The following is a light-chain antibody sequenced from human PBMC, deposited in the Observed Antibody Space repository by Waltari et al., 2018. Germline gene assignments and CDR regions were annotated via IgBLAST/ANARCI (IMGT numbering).Light chain of an antibody. Sequence: EIVLTQSPDTLSLSPGDTATLSCRASQSVGSYLACYQQKPGQPPRLLIYDASNRATGVPDRFRGSGSGTDFTLTISSLEAEDFAVYFCQQRSNWTPHTFGQGARLDIK. J-gene: IGKJ2*01. CDR2: DAS. CDR3: QQRSNWTPHT. CDR1: QSVGSY. V-gene: IGKV3-11*01.